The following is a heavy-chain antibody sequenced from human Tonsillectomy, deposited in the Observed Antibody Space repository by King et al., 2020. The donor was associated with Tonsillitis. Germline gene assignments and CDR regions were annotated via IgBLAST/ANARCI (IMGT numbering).Heavy chain of an antibody. Sequence: PLQESGPGLVKPSQNLSLTCTVSGGSISSGGYYWSWIRQHPGKGLEWIGYIYYSGSTYYNPSLKSLVTISVDTSKNQFSLKLSSVTAADTAVYYCARSITGTTEPDYYYYYYMDVWGKGTTVTVSS. J-gene: IGHJ6*03. CDR1: GGSISSGGYY. CDR2: IYYSGST. CDR3: ARSITGTTEPDYYYYYYMDV. D-gene: IGHD1-20*01. V-gene: IGHV4-31*01.